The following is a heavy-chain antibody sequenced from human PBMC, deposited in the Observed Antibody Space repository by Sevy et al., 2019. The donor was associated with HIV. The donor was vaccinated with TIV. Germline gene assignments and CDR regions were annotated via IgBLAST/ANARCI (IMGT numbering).Heavy chain of an antibody. J-gene: IGHJ4*02. CDR3: TRPPGYSYGYYDY. D-gene: IGHD5-18*01. V-gene: IGHV3-73*01. Sequence: GGSLRLSCVASGFTFSGSAMHWVRQASGKGLEWVGRIRSKANSYATAYAASVKGRFTISRDDSKNTAYLQMNSLKTEDTAVYYCTRPPGYSYGYYDYWGQGTLVTVSS. CDR2: IRSKANSYAT. CDR1: GFTFSGSA.